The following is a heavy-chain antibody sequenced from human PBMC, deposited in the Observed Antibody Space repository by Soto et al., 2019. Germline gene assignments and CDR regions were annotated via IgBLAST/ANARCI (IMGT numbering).Heavy chain of an antibody. J-gene: IGHJ4*02. CDR2: MNPDSGHT. Sequence: ASVKVSCKASGYTFTSYDINWVRQATGQGPEWMGWMNPDSGHTGYVRKFQGRVTMTRNTATSTAYMELSSLRSEDTAVYYCARGRVPVQLETRAHDYWGQGTLVTVSS. V-gene: IGHV1-8*01. CDR1: GYTFTSYD. D-gene: IGHD1-1*01. CDR3: ARGRVPVQLETRAHDY.